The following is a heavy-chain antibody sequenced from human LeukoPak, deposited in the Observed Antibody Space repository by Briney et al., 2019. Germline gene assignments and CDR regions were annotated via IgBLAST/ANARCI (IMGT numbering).Heavy chain of an antibody. J-gene: IGHJ4*02. CDR2: IYHSGST. D-gene: IGHD3-3*01. CDR1: GYSISNSYH. CDR3: AREPNYDFWRGYYTKVDYFDF. Sequence: PSETLSLTCIVSGYSISNSYHWAWIRQPPGKGLEWIGSIYHSGSTYYNPSLKSRVTISVDTSKNNFSLKLNSVTAGDTAVYFCAREPNYDFWRGYYTKVDYFDFWGQGTLVTVSS. V-gene: IGHV4-38-2*02.